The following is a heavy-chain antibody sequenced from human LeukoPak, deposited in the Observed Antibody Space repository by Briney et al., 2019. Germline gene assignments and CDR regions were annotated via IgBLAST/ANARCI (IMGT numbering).Heavy chain of an antibody. CDR2: IYYSGST. CDR3: ARGDFCSSTSCYLRPMDV. Sequence: SETLSLTCTVSGGSISDYYWSWIRQPPGEGLEWTGYIYYSGSTTYNPSLKSRVTMSVDTSKNQFSLKLSSVTAADTAVYYCARGDFCSSTSCYLRPMDVWGKGTTVTVSS. D-gene: IGHD2-2*01. CDR1: GGSISDYY. J-gene: IGHJ6*03. V-gene: IGHV4-59*01.